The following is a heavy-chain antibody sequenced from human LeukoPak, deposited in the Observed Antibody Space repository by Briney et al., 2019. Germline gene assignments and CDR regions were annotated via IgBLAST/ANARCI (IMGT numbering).Heavy chain of an antibody. V-gene: IGHV1-46*01. CDR2: INPSGGST. D-gene: IGHD2-21*02. Sequence: ASVKVSCKASGYTFTSYYMHWVRQAPGQGLEWMGIINPSGGSTSYAQKFQGRVTMTRDTSTSTVYMELSSLRSEDTAVHYCARESEPRGDSNRYGMDVWGQGTTVTVSS. J-gene: IGHJ6*02. CDR1: GYTFTSYY. CDR3: ARESEPRGDSNRYGMDV.